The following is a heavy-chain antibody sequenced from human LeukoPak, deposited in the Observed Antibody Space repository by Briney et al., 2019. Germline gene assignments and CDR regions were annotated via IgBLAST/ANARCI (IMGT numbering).Heavy chain of an antibody. J-gene: IGHJ4*02. CDR1: GFTVSSNY. D-gene: IGHD3-22*01. CDR2: IYSGGST. CDR3: ARAKSYYDSSGYPTPYFDY. V-gene: IGHV3-66*01. Sequence: GGSLRLSCAASGFTVSSNYMSWVRQAPGKGLEWVLVIYSGGSTYYADSVKGRFTISRDNSKNTLYLQMNSLRAEDTAVYYCARAKSYYDSSGYPTPYFDYWGQGTLVTVSS.